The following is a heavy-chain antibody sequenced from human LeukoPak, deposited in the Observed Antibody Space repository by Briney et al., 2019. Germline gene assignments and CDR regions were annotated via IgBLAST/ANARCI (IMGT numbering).Heavy chain of an antibody. J-gene: IGHJ4*02. V-gene: IGHV3-30*18. CDR3: AKDENSGYGY. CDR1: GFTFSSYG. D-gene: IGHD5-12*01. Sequence: GGSLRLSCAASGFTFSSYGMHWVRQAQGKGLEWVAVISYDGSNKYYADSVKGRFTISRDNSKNTLYLQMNSLRAEDTAVYYCAKDENSGYGYWGQGTLVTVSS. CDR2: ISYDGSNK.